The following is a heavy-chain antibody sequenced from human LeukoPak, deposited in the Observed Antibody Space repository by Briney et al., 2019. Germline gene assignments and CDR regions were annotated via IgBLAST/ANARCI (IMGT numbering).Heavy chain of an antibody. CDR1: GYTFTSYY. V-gene: IGHV1-8*03. J-gene: IGHJ6*03. Sequence: GASVKVSCKASGYTFTSYYIHWVRQATGQGLEWMGWMNPNSGNTGYAQKFQGRVTITRNTSTSTAYMELSSLRSEDTAVYYCARGGNPIAVAGTFYYYYYYMDVWGKGTTVTVSS. CDR3: ARGGNPIAVAGTFYYYYYYMDV. CDR2: MNPNSGNT. D-gene: IGHD6-19*01.